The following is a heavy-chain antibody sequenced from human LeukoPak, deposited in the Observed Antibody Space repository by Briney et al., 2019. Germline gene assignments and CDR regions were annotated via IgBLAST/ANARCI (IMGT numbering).Heavy chain of an antibody. V-gene: IGHV3-23*01. CDR3: AKDLNYGDLLDY. D-gene: IGHD4-17*01. J-gene: IGHJ4*02. CDR2: ISGSGGST. CDR1: GFTFSSNG. Sequence: GGSLRLSCAASGFTFSSNGMSWVRQAPGKGLEWVSAISGSGGSTNYADSVKGRFTISRDNSKNTLYLQMNSLRAEDTGVYYCAKDLNYGDLLDYWGQGTLVTVSS.